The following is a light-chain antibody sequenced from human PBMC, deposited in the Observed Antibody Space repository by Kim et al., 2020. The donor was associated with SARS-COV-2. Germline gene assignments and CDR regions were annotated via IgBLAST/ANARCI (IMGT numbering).Light chain of an antibody. CDR1: NIGSKS. CDR2: DDT. J-gene: IGLJ2*01. CDR3: QVWDSSSDHVV. V-gene: IGLV3-21*03. Sequence: APGKTARVTCGGTNIGSKSVHWYQQKPGQAPVLVVYDDTDRPSGIPERFSGSNSGNTATLTISRVEAGDEADYYCQVWDSSSDHVVFGGGTQLTVL.